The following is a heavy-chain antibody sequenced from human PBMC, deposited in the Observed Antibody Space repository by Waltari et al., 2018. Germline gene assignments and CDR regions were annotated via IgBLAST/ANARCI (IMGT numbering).Heavy chain of an antibody. D-gene: IGHD3-22*01. CDR1: GGTFSSYA. V-gene: IGHV1-69*06. CDR3: ARGASSGYFYYFDY. J-gene: IGHJ4*02. Sequence: QVQLVQSGAEVKKPGASVKVSCKASGGTFSSYAISWVRQAPGQGLEWMGRIIPIFGTANYAQKFQGRVTITADKSTSTAYMELSSLISEDTAVYYCARGASSGYFYYFDYWGQGTLVTVSS. CDR2: IIPIFGTA.